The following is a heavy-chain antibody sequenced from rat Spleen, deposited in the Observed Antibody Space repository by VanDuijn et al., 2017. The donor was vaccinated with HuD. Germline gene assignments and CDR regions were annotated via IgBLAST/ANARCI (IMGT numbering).Heavy chain of an antibody. CDR1: GFSLTGNN. CDR3: ARHLRVASGVMDA. CDR2: IWAGGGT. Sequence: QVQLKESGPGLVQPSQTLSLTCTVSGFSLTGNNVHWVRQPPGKSLVWMGTIWAGGGTSYSSAAQSRLSISRDTSKNQVFLKMNSLQPEDTGTYYCARHLRVASGVMDAWGQGAPVTVSS. D-gene: IGHD1-11*01. V-gene: IGHV2-72*01. J-gene: IGHJ4*01.